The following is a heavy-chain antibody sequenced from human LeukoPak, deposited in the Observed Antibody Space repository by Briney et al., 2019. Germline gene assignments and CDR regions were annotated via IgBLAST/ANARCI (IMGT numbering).Heavy chain of an antibody. CDR2: IYYSGST. J-gene: IGHJ6*03. CDR3: ARTMRGDFWSGYSYYYYYYMDV. D-gene: IGHD3-3*01. V-gene: IGHV4-59*01. Sequence: PSETLSLTCTVSGGSISSNYWSWTRQPPGKGLEWIGYIYYSGSTNYNPSLKSRVTISIDTSKNQFSLKLSSVTVADTAVYYCARTMRGDFWSGYSYYYYYYMDVWGKGTTVTVSS. CDR1: GGSISSNY.